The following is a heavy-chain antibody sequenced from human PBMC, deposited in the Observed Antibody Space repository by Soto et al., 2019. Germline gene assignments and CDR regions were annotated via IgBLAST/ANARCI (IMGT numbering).Heavy chain of an antibody. Sequence: ASVKVSSKASGYTFTRYAMHWVRQAPAQRLEWLGWINAGNGNTKYSQKFQGRVTITRDTSASTAYMELSSLRSEDTAVYYCARDRGIVVVPAAIFVHYYMDVWGKGTTVTVS. CDR3: ARDRGIVVVPAAIFVHYYMDV. CDR2: INAGNGNT. J-gene: IGHJ6*03. V-gene: IGHV1-3*01. D-gene: IGHD2-2*01. CDR1: GYTFTRYA.